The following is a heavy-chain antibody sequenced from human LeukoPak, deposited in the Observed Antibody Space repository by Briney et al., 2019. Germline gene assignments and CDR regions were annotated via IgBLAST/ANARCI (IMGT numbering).Heavy chain of an antibody. CDR3: ASGGGQYQLLQ. D-gene: IGHD2-2*01. CDR1: GYTFTGYY. Sequence: ASVKVSCKASGYTFTGYYMHWVRQAPGQGLEWMGWINPNSGDTNYAQKFQGRVTMTRDTSISTAYMELSRLRSDDTAVYYCASGGGQYQLLQWGQGTLVTVSS. J-gene: IGHJ4*02. V-gene: IGHV1-2*02. CDR2: INPNSGDT.